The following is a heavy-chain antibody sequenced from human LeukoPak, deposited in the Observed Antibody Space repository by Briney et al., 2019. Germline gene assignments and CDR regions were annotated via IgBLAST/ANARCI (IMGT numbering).Heavy chain of an antibody. CDR2: MNPNSGNT. D-gene: IGHD6-25*01. V-gene: IGHV1-8*01. J-gene: IGHJ4*02. Sequence: GASVKVSCKASGYTCTSYDINWVRQATGQGLEWMGWMNPNSGNTGYAQKFQGRVTITRDTSASTAYMELSSLRSEDTAVYYCARDLRDGSGWPYWGQGTLVTVSS. CDR1: GYTCTSYD. CDR3: ARDLRDGSGWPY.